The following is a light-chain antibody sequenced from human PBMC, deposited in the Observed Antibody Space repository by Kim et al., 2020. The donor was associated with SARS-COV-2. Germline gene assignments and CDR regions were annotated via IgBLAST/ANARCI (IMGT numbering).Light chain of an antibody. CDR2: QDS. CDR3: QAWDSSLVV. CDR1: KLGDKY. Sequence: SYELTQPPSVSVSPGQTASITCSGDKLGDKYACWYQQKPGQSPVLVIYQDSKRPSGIPERFSGSNSGNTATLTISGTQAMDGADYYCQAWDSSLVVFGGGTQLTVL. V-gene: IGLV3-1*01. J-gene: IGLJ2*01.